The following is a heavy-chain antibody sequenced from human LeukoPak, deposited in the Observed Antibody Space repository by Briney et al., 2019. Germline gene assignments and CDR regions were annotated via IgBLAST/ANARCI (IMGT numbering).Heavy chain of an antibody. J-gene: IGHJ4*02. CDR1: GGSFSGYY. Sequence: SETLSLTCAVYGGSFSGYYWSWIRQPPGKGLEWIGEINHSGSTNYNPSLKSRVTISVDTSKNQFSLKLSSATAADTAIYYCAKQGDFTYGRGLFDYWGLGTLVTVSS. CDR3: AKQGDFTYGRGLFDY. V-gene: IGHV4-34*01. CDR2: INHSGST. D-gene: IGHD3-10*01.